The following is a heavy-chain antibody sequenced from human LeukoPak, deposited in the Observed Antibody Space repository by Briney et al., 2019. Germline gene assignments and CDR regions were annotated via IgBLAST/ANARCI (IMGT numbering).Heavy chain of an antibody. CDR2: ISYDGSNK. J-gene: IGHJ6*02. D-gene: IGHD3-3*01. Sequence: GGSLRLSCAASGFTFSSYAMHLVRQAPGKGLEWVAVISYDGSNKYYADSVKGRFTISRDNSKNTLYLQMNSLRAEDTAVYYCARDQYAGEDFWSGYYVSFYYYGMDVWGQGTTVTVSS. CDR1: GFTFSSYA. CDR3: ARDQYAGEDFWSGYYVSFYYYGMDV. V-gene: IGHV3-30-3*01.